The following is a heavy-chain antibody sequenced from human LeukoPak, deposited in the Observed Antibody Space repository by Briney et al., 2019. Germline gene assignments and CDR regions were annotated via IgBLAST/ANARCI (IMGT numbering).Heavy chain of an antibody. J-gene: IGHJ6*03. Sequence: PGGSLRLSCAASGFTFDDYGMSWVRQAPGKGLEWVSGINWNGGSTGYADSVKDRFTISRDNAKNSLYLQMNSLRAEDTALYYCARAVGFYYYMDVWGKGTTVTVSS. V-gene: IGHV3-20*04. CDR2: INWNGGST. CDR1: GFTFDDYG. D-gene: IGHD2-15*01. CDR3: ARAVGFYYYMDV.